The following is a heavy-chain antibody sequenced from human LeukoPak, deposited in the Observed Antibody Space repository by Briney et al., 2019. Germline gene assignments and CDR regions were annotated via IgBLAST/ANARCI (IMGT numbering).Heavy chain of an antibody. CDR3: ARDLLPHSSGYYYVDY. D-gene: IGHD3-22*01. CDR1: GYTFTSYY. J-gene: IGHJ4*02. Sequence: ASVKVSCKASGYTFTSYYMHWVRQAPGQGLEWTGIINPSGGSTSYAQKFQGRVTMTRDTSTSTVYMELSSLRSEDTAVYYCARDLLPHSSGYYYVDYWGQGTLVTVSS. CDR2: INPSGGST. V-gene: IGHV1-46*01.